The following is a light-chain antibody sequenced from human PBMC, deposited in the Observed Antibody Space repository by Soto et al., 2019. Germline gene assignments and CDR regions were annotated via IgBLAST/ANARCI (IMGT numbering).Light chain of an antibody. V-gene: IGLV2-23*01. CDR3: CSNAGRSTLV. CDR2: EST. CDR1: SSDVGNYNL. Sequence: LTQPASVYGFHVQSITISCTGTSSDVGNYNLVSWYQQHPGKAPKLIIYESTKRPSGVSNRFSGSKSGNTASLTISRLQAEDEADYHCCSNAGRSTLVFGGGTKVTVL. J-gene: IGLJ2*01.